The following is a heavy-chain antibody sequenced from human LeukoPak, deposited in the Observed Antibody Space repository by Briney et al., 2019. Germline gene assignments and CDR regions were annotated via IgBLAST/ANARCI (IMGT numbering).Heavy chain of an antibody. CDR2: IYYSGST. CDR1: GGSISSYC. J-gene: IGHJ5*02. Sequence: PSETLSLTCTVSGGSISSYCWSWIRQPPGKGLEWIGCIYYSGSTNYNPSLKSRVTISVDTSKNQFSLKLSSVTAADTAVYYCARGGAYYDILTGYSYNWFDPWGQGTLVTVSS. CDR3: ARGGAYYDILTGYSYNWFDP. D-gene: IGHD3-9*01. V-gene: IGHV4-59*01.